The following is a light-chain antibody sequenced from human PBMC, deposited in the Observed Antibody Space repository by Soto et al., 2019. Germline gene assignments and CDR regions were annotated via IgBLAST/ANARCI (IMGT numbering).Light chain of an antibody. Sequence: QSVLTQPPSVSGAPGQRVTIACTGSTSNIGAGYDVHWYRHLPGAAPKLLLSGHSHRPSGVPDRLSGSKSGTSASLAITGLQAEDEADYYCSSFEASNNLLFGGGTKVTVL. J-gene: IGLJ2*01. CDR1: TSNIGAGYD. CDR2: GHS. V-gene: IGLV1-40*01. CDR3: SSFEASNNLL.